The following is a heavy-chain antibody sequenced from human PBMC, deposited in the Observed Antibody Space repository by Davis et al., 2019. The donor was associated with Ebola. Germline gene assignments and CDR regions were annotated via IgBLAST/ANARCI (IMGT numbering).Heavy chain of an antibody. V-gene: IGHV1-3*01. CDR3: ARWGGYCSGGSCQDY. CDR1: GYTFTSYA. D-gene: IGHD2-15*01. J-gene: IGHJ4*02. Sequence: AASVKVSCKASGYTFTSYAMHWVRQAPGQRLEWMGWINAGNGNTKYSQKFQGRVTITRDTSASTAYMELSSLRSEDTAVYYFARWGGYCSGGSCQDYWGQGTLVTVSS. CDR2: INAGNGNT.